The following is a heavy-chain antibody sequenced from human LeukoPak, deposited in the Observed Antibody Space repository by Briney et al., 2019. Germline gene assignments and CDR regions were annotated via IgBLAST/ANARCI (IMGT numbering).Heavy chain of an antibody. D-gene: IGHD4-23*01. Sequence: ASVKVSCKASGYTFTSYYMHWVRQAPGQGLEWMGIINPSGGSTSYAQKFQGRVTMTRDTSTSTVYMELSSLRSEDTAVYYCAYESDDPVTRAGGGMDVWGQGTTVTVSS. V-gene: IGHV1-46*01. J-gene: IGHJ6*02. CDR3: AYESDDPVTRAGGGMDV. CDR2: INPSGGST. CDR1: GYTFTSYY.